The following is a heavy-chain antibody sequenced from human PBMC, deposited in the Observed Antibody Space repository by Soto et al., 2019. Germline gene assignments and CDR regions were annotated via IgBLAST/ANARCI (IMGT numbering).Heavy chain of an antibody. V-gene: IGHV3-74*01. Sequence: GGSLRLSCAASGFTFSSYWMHWVRQAPGKGLVWVSRINSDGSSTSYADSVKGRLTISRDNAKNTLYLQMNSLRAEDTAVYYCADHDSSGYYAFDIWGQGTMVTVSS. CDR3: ADHDSSGYYAFDI. CDR2: INSDGSST. CDR1: GFTFSSYW. J-gene: IGHJ3*02. D-gene: IGHD3-22*01.